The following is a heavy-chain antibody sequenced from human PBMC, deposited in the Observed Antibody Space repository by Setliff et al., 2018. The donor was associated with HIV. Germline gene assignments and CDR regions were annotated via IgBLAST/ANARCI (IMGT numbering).Heavy chain of an antibody. CDR1: GGSISSYC. D-gene: IGHD3-10*01. V-gene: IGHV4-4*09. J-gene: IGHJ5*02. CDR3: ARRIDNSGSFPDKNWFDT. Sequence: SETLSLTCTVSGGSISSYCWNWIRQSPGRGLEWIGFIFSSGSTKYNPSLQSRVTMSIDTSKNQFSLKLTSVTAADTAVYYCARRIDNSGSFPDKNWFDTWGQGSLVTI. CDR2: IFSSGST.